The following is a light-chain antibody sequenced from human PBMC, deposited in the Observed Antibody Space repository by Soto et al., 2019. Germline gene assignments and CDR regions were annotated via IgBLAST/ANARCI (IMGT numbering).Light chain of an antibody. CDR2: EVN. J-gene: IGLJ3*02. CDR3: SSYTARSTLV. V-gene: IGLV2-14*01. CDR1: SSDIGVYNY. Sequence: QSALTQPASVSGSPGQSITFSCTGTSSDIGVYNYVSWYQQHPGKAPKLMIYEVNNRPSGVSNRFSGSKSGNTASLTISGLQAEDEADYYCSSYTARSTLVFGGGTKVTVL.